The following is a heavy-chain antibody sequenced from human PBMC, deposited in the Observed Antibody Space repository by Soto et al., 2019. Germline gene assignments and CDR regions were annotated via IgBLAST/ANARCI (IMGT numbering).Heavy chain of an antibody. V-gene: IGHV3-9*01. Sequence: GGSLRLSCAASGFTFDDYAMHWVRQAPGKGLEWVSGISWNSGSIGYADSVKDRFTISRDNAKNSLYLQMNSLRAEDTALYYCAKSRGSEDYYGMDVWGQGTTVTVSS. D-gene: IGHD2-15*01. CDR3: AKSRGSEDYYGMDV. CDR2: ISWNSGSI. CDR1: GFTFDDYA. J-gene: IGHJ6*02.